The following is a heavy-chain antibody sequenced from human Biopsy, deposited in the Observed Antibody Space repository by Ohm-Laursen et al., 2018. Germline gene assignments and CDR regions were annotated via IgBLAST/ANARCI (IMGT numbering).Heavy chain of an antibody. CDR2: INPSGGST. D-gene: IGHD1-26*01. CDR3: AKGGHKAWLDF. Sequence: ASVKVSCKASGYSFTSYYMHWVRQAPGQGLEWMGIINPSGGSTDYAQKFQGRVTMTRDTSTSTVYMELISLRSDDTAVYYCAKGGHKAWLDFWGQGALVTVSS. CDR1: GYSFTSYY. J-gene: IGHJ5*01. V-gene: IGHV1-46*01.